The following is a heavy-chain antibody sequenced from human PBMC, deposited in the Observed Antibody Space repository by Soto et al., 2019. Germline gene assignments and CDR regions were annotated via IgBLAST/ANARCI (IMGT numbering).Heavy chain of an antibody. CDR2: IKSHGDTT. V-gene: IGHV3-64D*08. CDR3: VKDRSLAVAGGYYFDY. Sequence: PGGSLRLSCSASGFTFSSLGMHWVRQAPGKGLEFVSAIKSHGDTTYYADSVKGRFTISRDNSENTLYLQMSSLRPEDTAVYYCVKDRSLAVAGGYYFDYWGQGTLVTVSS. D-gene: IGHD6-19*01. J-gene: IGHJ4*02. CDR1: GFTFSSLG.